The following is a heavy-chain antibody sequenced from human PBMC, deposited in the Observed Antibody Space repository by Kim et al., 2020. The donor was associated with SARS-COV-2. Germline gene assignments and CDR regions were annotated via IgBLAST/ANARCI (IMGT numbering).Heavy chain of an antibody. CDR1: GYTFTGYY. J-gene: IGHJ6*02. CDR3: ARPEPYYGDFTFRYYYYNMHV. V-gene: IGHV1-2*02. D-gene: IGHD4-17*01. Sequence: ASVKVSCKASGYTFTGYYMQWVRQAPGQGLEWMGWINPDSGGTDYAQKFQGRVTMTRDTSISTAYMELSRLRSDDTAVYYCARPEPYYGDFTFRYYYYNMHVWGQGTAVTVSS. CDR2: INPDSGGT.